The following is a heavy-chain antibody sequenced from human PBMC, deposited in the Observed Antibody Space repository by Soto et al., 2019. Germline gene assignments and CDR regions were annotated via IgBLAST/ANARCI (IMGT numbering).Heavy chain of an antibody. V-gene: IGHV4-61*01. CDR1: GGSVSSGSYY. CDR2: IYYSGST. D-gene: IGHD6-19*01. CDR3: ARGRIIVAGGFDP. Sequence: SETLSLTCTVSGGSVSSGSYYWSWIRQPPGKGLECIGYIYYSGSTNYNPSLKSRVTISVDTSKNQFSLKLSSVTAADTAVYYCARGRIIVAGGFDPWGQGTLVTVSS. J-gene: IGHJ5*02.